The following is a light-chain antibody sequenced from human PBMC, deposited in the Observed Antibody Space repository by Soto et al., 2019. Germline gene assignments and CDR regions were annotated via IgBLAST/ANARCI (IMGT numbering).Light chain of an antibody. CDR3: SSYAGAYTWV. J-gene: IGLJ3*02. CDR1: SSDVGGYNY. Sequence: QSVLTQPRSLSGSPGQSVTISCTGTSSDVGGYNYVSWYQQHPGKSPKLLIYYVTKRPSGVPDHFSGSKSGNTAYLTISGLQAEDEADYYCSSYAGAYTWVFGGGTKLTVL. CDR2: YVT. V-gene: IGLV2-11*01.